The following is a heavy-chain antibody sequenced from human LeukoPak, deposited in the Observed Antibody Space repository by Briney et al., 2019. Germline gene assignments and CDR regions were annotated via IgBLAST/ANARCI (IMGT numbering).Heavy chain of an antibody. V-gene: IGHV4-34*01. J-gene: IGHJ3*02. D-gene: IGHD3-22*01. Sequence: SSETLSLTCAVYGGSFSGYYWSWIRQPPGKGLEWIGEINHSGSTNYNPSLKSRVTISVDTSKNQFSLKLSSVTAADTAVYYCVRSTYDSSGFDAFDIWGQGTVVTVSS. CDR1: GGSFSGYY. CDR3: VRSTYDSSGFDAFDI. CDR2: INHSGST.